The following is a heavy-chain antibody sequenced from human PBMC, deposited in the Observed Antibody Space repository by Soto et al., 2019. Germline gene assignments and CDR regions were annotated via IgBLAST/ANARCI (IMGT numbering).Heavy chain of an antibody. J-gene: IGHJ4*02. Sequence: EVQLVESGGGLVKPGGSLRLSCAASGFTFSNAWMSWVRQAPGKGLEWVGRIKSKTDGGTTDDAAPVKGRFTISRDDSKTTLYLQRSSLRTEDTAVYYCTPSCDCWGQGTLVPVSS. CDR2: IKSKTDGGTT. CDR3: TPSCDC. V-gene: IGHV3-15*01. CDR1: GFTFSNAW.